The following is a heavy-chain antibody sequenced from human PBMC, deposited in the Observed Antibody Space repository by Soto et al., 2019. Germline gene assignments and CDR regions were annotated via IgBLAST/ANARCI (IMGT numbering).Heavy chain of an antibody. J-gene: IGHJ4*02. Sequence: QVQLVQSGGELKKPGASVKVSCKASGYTFTNYAISWVRQAPGRGLEWMGWVNTYNGNPNYAQIFQCRVTMTTDTSTGTAYMELRSLKSDDSATYYCARDSQYSTSWQRFDSWGQGTLVTVSS. V-gene: IGHV1-18*01. CDR2: VNTYNGNP. CDR3: ARDSQYSTSWQRFDS. D-gene: IGHD6-13*01. CDR1: GYTFTNYA.